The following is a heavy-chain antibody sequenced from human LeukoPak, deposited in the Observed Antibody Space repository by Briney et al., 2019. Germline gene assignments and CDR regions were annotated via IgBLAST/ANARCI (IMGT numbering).Heavy chain of an antibody. CDR2: IQYDGSQK. D-gene: IGHD1-26*01. J-gene: IGHJ5*02. CDR1: GFGFDSYD. Sequence: PGGSLRLSCAASGFGFDSYDMHWVRQAPGKGLEWVTFIQYDGSQKYYVDAVKGRFTISRDNSKNTLYLQMNSLRAEDTAVYYCAKGPYSGFSWGQGTLVTVSS. CDR3: AKGPYSGFS. V-gene: IGHV3-30*02.